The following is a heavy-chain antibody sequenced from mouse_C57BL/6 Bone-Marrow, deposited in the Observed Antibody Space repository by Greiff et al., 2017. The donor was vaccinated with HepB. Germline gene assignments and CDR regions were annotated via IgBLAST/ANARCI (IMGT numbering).Heavy chain of an antibody. Sequence: VHLVESGPELVKPGASVKISCKASGYAFSSSWMNWVKQRPGKGLEWIGRIYPGDGDTNYNGKFKGKATLTADKSSSTAYMQLSSLTSEDSAVYFCARKGAAQALDYWGQGTTLTVSS. CDR3: ARKGAAQALDY. V-gene: IGHV1-82*01. CDR2: IYPGDGDT. J-gene: IGHJ2*01. CDR1: GYAFSSSW. D-gene: IGHD3-2*02.